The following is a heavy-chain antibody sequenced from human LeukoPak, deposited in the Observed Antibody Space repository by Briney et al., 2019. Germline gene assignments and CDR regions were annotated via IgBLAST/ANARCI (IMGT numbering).Heavy chain of an antibody. CDR1: GFTFSSYG. V-gene: IGHV3-30*18. J-gene: IGHJ5*02. CDR3: AKGNPDIVVVPAAVHQNWFAP. D-gene: IGHD2-2*01. Sequence: GGSLRLSCAASGFTFSSYGMHWVRQAPGKGLEWVAVISYDGSNKYYADSVKGRFTIGRENSKKTLYLQMNSLRAEDTAVYYCAKGNPDIVVVPAAVHQNWFAPWGQGTLVTVSS. CDR2: ISYDGSNK.